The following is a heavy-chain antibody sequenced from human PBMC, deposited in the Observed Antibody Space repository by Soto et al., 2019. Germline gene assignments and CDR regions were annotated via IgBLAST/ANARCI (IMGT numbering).Heavy chain of an antibody. V-gene: IGHV3-30-3*01. D-gene: IGHD6-19*01. Sequence: QVQLVESGGGVVQPGRSLRLSCAASGFTLSSYAMHWVRQAPGKGLEWVSIISYDGSNKYYADSVKGRFTISRDNSKNKLYLQMNSLRVEDTAVYFCARDFVVAGTKSMDYWGQGTLVTVSS. CDR3: ARDFVVAGTKSMDY. CDR1: GFTLSSYA. J-gene: IGHJ4*02. CDR2: ISYDGSNK.